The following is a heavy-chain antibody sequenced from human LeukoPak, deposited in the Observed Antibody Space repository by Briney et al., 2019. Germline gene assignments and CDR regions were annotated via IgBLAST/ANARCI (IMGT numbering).Heavy chain of an antibody. J-gene: IGHJ4*02. Sequence: ASVKVSCKVSGYTLTELSMHWVRQAPGKGLEWLGGFDPEAGETIYAQKFQGRVTMTEDTSTDTAYMELSSLRSEDTAVYYCATDFGREVVAATSFDYWGQGTLVTVSS. D-gene: IGHD2-15*01. CDR2: FDPEAGET. CDR3: ATDFGREVVAATSFDY. V-gene: IGHV1-24*01. CDR1: GYTLTELS.